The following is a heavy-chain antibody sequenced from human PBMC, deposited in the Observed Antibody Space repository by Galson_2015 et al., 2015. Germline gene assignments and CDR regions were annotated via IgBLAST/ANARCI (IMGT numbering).Heavy chain of an antibody. CDR2: IYYSGST. V-gene: IGHV4-34*01. CDR1: GGSFSGYY. D-gene: IGHD2-21*02. CDR3: APYCGGDCPHDAFDI. Sequence: ETLSLTCAVYGGSFSGYYWSWIRQPPGKGLEWIGGIYYSGSTYYNPSLKSRVTISVDTSKNQFSLKLSSVTAADTAVYYCAPYCGGDCPHDAFDIWGQGTMVTVSS. J-gene: IGHJ3*02.